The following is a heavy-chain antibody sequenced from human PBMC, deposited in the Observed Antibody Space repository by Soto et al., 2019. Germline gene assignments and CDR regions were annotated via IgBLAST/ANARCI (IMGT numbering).Heavy chain of an antibody. Sequence: SETLSLPCTVSGGSISSYYWSWIRQPPGKGLERIGYIYYSGSTNYNPSLKSRVTITVDTSKNQFSLKLSSVTAADPAVYYCAMSFYDFWSGTCWYDPWGEGTLVTIT. CDR3: AMSFYDFWSGTCWYDP. V-gene: IGHV4-59*08. CDR2: IYYSGST. D-gene: IGHD3-3*01. J-gene: IGHJ5*02. CDR1: GGSISSYY.